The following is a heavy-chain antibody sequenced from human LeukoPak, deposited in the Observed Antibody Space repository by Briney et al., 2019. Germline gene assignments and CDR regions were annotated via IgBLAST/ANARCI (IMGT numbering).Heavy chain of an antibody. D-gene: IGHD2-2*01. CDR2: IYYSGST. V-gene: IGHV4-39*01. Sequence: SETLSLTCTVSGGSISSSSYYWGWIRQPPGKRLEWIGSIYYSGSTYYNPSLKSRVTISVDTSKNQFSLKLSSVTAADTAVYYCASHPLPAAFSDYWGQGTLVTVSS. CDR1: GGSISSSSYY. J-gene: IGHJ4*02. CDR3: ASHPLPAAFSDY.